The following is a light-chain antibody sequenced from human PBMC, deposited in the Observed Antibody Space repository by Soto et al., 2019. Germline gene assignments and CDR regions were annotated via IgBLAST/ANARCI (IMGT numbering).Light chain of an antibody. V-gene: IGKV3-11*01. J-gene: IGKJ5*01. CDR2: DAS. Sequence: EIVLTQSPATLSLSPGERATLSCRASQTISSYLLWYQQKPGQAPRLLIYDASNRATGIPARFSGSGSETDFTLTFSSLEPEDFAVYYCQHRMYWPLTFGQGTRLEIK. CDR3: QHRMYWPLT. CDR1: QTISSY.